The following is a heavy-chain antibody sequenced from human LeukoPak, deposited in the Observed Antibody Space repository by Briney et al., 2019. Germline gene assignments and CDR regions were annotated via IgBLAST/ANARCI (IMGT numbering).Heavy chain of an antibody. CDR3: ARDRVLWGTTVTKSQLGY. J-gene: IGHJ4*02. Sequence: GASVKVSCKASGYTFTGYYMHWVRQAPGQGLEWMGWIDPNSGGTNYAQKFQGRVTMTRDTSISTAYMELSRLRSDDTAVYYCARDRVLWGTTVTKSQLGYWGQGTLVTVSS. D-gene: IGHD4-17*01. V-gene: IGHV1-2*02. CDR1: GYTFTGYY. CDR2: IDPNSGGT.